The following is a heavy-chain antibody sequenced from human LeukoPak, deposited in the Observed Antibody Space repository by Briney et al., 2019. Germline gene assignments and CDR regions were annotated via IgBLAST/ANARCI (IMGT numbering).Heavy chain of an antibody. V-gene: IGHV1-46*01. Sequence: ASVKVSCKASGYTFTSYYMHWVRQAPGQGLEWMGIINPSGGSTSYAQKFQGRVTMTRDMSTSTVYMELSSPRSEDTAVYYCARDRIMYYDSSGYCDYWGQGTLVTVSS. CDR2: INPSGGST. CDR3: ARDRIMYYDSSGYCDY. CDR1: GYTFTSYY. J-gene: IGHJ4*02. D-gene: IGHD3-22*01.